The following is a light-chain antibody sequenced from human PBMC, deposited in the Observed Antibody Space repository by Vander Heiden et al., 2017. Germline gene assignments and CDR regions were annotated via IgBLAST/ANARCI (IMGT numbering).Light chain of an antibody. CDR1: SSDIGNYNF. CDR3: SSYACSNNLV. CDR2: EVS. Sequence: QSALTQPPSASVSPGQSVTISCTGTSSDIGNYNFVSWYQQHPDKAPKLIIYEVSKRPSGVPDRFSGSKSGNTASLTVSGLQAEDEAGYYCSSYACSNNLVFGGGTKLTVL. J-gene: IGLJ3*02. V-gene: IGLV2-8*01.